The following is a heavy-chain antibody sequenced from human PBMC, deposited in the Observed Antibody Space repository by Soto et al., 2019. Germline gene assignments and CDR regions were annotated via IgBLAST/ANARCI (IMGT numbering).Heavy chain of an antibody. D-gene: IGHD3-22*01. Sequence: EVQLVESGGGLVQPGGSLRLSCAASGFTVSSNYMSWVHQAPGKGLEWVSVIYSGGSTYYADSVKGRFTISRDNSKNTLYLQMNSLRAEDTAVYYCARGGITMIVVVLFDYWGQGTLVTVSS. CDR1: GFTVSSNY. V-gene: IGHV3-66*01. CDR3: ARGGITMIVVVLFDY. CDR2: IYSGGST. J-gene: IGHJ4*02.